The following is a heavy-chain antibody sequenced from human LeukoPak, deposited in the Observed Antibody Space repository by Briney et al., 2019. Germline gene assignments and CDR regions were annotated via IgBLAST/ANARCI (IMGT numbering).Heavy chain of an antibody. Sequence: PSETLSLTCTVSGGSISSPSYYWAWIRQPPGKGLEWIGYIYYSGSTNYNPSLKSRVTISVDTSKNQFSLKLSSVTAADTAVYYCARDRGSGWYNAFDIWGQGTMVTVSS. D-gene: IGHD6-19*01. J-gene: IGHJ3*02. CDR1: GGSISSPSYY. CDR2: IYYSGST. CDR3: ARDRGSGWYNAFDI. V-gene: IGHV4-61*01.